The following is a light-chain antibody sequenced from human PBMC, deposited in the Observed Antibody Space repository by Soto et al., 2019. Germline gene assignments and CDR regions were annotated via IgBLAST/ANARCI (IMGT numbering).Light chain of an antibody. J-gene: IGKJ1*01. CDR2: AAS. V-gene: IGKV1-5*01. Sequence: DVQMTQSPSRLSASVGDRVTITCRASPSIAYWLAWYQQKPGKAPNLLIYAASTLETGVPSRFSGSGYGTEFSLTIASLQPDDSATYYCQQYNSFSKTFGRGTKVDIK. CDR1: PSIAYW. CDR3: QQYNSFSKT.